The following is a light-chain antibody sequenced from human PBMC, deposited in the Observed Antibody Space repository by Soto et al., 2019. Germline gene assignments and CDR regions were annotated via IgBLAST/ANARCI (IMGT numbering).Light chain of an antibody. CDR2: WAS. CDR1: QSVLYSSNNKNY. Sequence: DIVMTQSPDSLAVSLGESATINCTSSQSVLYSSNNKNYLAWYQQKPGQPPKLLIYWASTRESGVPDRFSGSGSGTDLPLTLSRLQAEDVAVYYCQQYYITPWTRGEGTNVQIK. CDR3: QQYYITPWT. V-gene: IGKV4-1*01. J-gene: IGKJ1*01.